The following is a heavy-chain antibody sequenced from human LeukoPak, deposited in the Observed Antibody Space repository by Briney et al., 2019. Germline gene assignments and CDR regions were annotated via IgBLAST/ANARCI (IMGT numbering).Heavy chain of an antibody. J-gene: IGHJ6*03. Sequence: GGSLRLSCAASGFTFSRYSMNWVRQAPGKGREWVSSISSSSSYIYYADSVKRRFTISRDNAKNSLYLQMNSLRAEDTAVYYCARSATGTTYYYYMDVWGKGATVTVSS. V-gene: IGHV3-21*01. D-gene: IGHD1-7*01. CDR2: ISSSSSYI. CDR3: ARSATGTTYYYYMDV. CDR1: GFTFSRYS.